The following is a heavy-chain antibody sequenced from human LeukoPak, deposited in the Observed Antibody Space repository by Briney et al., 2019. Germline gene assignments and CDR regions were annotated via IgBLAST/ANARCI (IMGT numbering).Heavy chain of an antibody. Sequence: GASVKVSCKASGGTFSSYAISWVRQAPGQGLEWMGGIIPIFGTANYAQKFQGRVTITADESTSTAYMELSSLRSEDTAVYYCARPCQGGSKPRADYWGQGTLVTVSS. D-gene: IGHD1-14*01. J-gene: IGHJ4*02. CDR2: IIPIFGTA. CDR3: ARPCQGGSKPRADY. V-gene: IGHV1-69*13. CDR1: GGTFSSYA.